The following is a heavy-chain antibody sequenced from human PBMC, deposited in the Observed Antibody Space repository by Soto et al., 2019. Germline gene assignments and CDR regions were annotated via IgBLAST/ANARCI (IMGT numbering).Heavy chain of an antibody. J-gene: IGHJ4*02. CDR2: LSGSGTSI. CDR3: AKGTSNGGWFNPFDS. D-gene: IGHD6-19*01. Sequence: EVQLLESGGGLVQPGGSLRLSCAASGFTFVNDAMNWVRQAPGKGLERVATLSGSGTSIYYADSVKGRFTISRDNSRNTLYLHMSSLRAEDTAVYYCAKGTSNGGWFNPFDSWGQGTLVTVSS. V-gene: IGHV3-23*01. CDR1: GFTFVNDA.